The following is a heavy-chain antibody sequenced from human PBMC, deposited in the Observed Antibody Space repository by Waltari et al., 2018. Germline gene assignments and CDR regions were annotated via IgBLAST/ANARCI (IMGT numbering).Heavy chain of an antibody. CDR2: ISYDGSNK. CDR3: AKDKGSSSSRWFLDYFDY. V-gene: IGHV3-30*18. Sequence: QVQLVESGGGVVQPGRSLRLSCAASGFTFSSYGMPWVRQAPGKGLEWVAVISYDGSNKYYADSVKGRFTISRDNSKNTLYLQMNSLRAEDTAVYYCAKDKGSSSSRWFLDYFDYWGQGTLVTVSS. J-gene: IGHJ4*02. CDR1: GFTFSSYG. D-gene: IGHD6-6*01.